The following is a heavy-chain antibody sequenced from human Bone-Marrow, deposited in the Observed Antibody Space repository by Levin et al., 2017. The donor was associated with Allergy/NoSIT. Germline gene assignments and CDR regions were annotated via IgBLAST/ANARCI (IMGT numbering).Heavy chain of an antibody. D-gene: IGHD6-19*01. CDR3: AKAVRWLADAFDM. CDR2: ISWNSGSI. J-gene: IGHJ3*02. CDR1: GFTFDDYA. Sequence: GGSLRLSCAASGFTFDDYAMHWVRQAPGKGLEWVSGISWNSGSIGYADSVKGRFTISRDNAKNSLYLQMNSLRAEDTALYYCAKAVRWLADAFDMWGQGTMVTVSS. V-gene: IGHV3-9*01.